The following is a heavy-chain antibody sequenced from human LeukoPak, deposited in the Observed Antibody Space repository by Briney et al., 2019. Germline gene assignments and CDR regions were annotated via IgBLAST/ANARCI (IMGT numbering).Heavy chain of an antibody. V-gene: IGHV4-4*09. CDR3: VRAVGPVGGYDSP. CDR1: GVSISSYY. J-gene: IGHJ5*02. Sequence: PSETLSLTCTVSGVSISSYYWSWIRQPPGKGLEWIGSIYTTGDTRYNPSLKSRVTISVDTSKNQFSLKLSSVTAADTAVYYCVRAVGPVGGYDSPWGQGTLVTVSS. D-gene: IGHD5-12*01. CDR2: IYTTGDT.